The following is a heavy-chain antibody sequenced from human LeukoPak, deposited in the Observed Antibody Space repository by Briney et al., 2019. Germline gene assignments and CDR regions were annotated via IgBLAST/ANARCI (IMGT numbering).Heavy chain of an antibody. D-gene: IGHD6-19*01. V-gene: IGHV5-51*01. CDR2: IYPGDSDT. Sequence: GESLKISCKGSGYSFTSYWIGWVRQMPGEGLEWMGIIYPGDSDTRYSPSFQGQVTISADKSISTAYLQWSSLKASDTDMYYCARHDPGAVAGTGLDYWGQGTLVTVSS. J-gene: IGHJ4*02. CDR1: GYSFTSYW. CDR3: ARHDPGAVAGTGLDY.